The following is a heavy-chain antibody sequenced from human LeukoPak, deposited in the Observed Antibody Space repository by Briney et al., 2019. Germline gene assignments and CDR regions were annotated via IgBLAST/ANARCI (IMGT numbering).Heavy chain of an antibody. D-gene: IGHD3-10*01. CDR3: ARDRAPVTMIRGAPGGFAP. CDR1: GGAFRGYY. Sequence: SETLCLTCAVYGGAFRGYYWSWIREPPGKGLEWIGGMFYSGSTNYNPSLKSRVTISVDASKNQFSLKPTSVSAADTAVYYCARDRAPVTMIRGAPGGFAPWGQGTLVTVSS. CDR2: MFYSGST. J-gene: IGHJ5*02. V-gene: IGHV4-59*01.